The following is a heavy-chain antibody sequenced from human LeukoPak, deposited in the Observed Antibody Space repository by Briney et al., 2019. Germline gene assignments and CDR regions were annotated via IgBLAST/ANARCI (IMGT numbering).Heavy chain of an antibody. Sequence: ASVKVSCKASGYTFTSYGISWVRQVPGQGLEWMGWISAYNGNTNYAQKLQGRVTMTTDTSTSTAYMELRSLRSDDTAVYYCARDYTAMASPEAFDIWGQGTMVTVSS. D-gene: IGHD5-18*01. CDR1: GYTFTSYG. CDR3: ARDYTAMASPEAFDI. J-gene: IGHJ3*02. CDR2: ISAYNGNT. V-gene: IGHV1-18*01.